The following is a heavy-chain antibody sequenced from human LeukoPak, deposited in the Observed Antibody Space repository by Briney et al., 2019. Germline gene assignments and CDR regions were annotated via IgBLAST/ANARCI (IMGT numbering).Heavy chain of an antibody. CDR2: INHSGST. Sequence: PSETLSLTCAVYGGSFSGYYWSWIRQPPGKGLEWIWEINHSGSTNYNPSLKRRVTISVDTSKNQFSLKLSSVTAADTAVYYCAREDYDSSGYSGNWFDHWGQGTLVTVSS. D-gene: IGHD3-22*01. CDR3: AREDYDSSGYSGNWFDH. J-gene: IGHJ5*02. V-gene: IGHV4-34*01. CDR1: GGSFSGYY.